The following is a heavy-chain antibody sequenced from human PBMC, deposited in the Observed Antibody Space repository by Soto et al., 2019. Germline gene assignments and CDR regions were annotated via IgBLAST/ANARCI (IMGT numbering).Heavy chain of an antibody. V-gene: IGHV3-48*02. CDR3: ARASYYYGSGPPLYFDY. D-gene: IGHD3-10*01. J-gene: IGHJ4*02. Sequence: EVQLVESGGGLVQPGGSLRLSCAASGFTFSSYSMNWVRQAPGKGLEWVSYISSSSSTIYYADSVKGRFTISRDNAKNSLYLQMNSLRDEDTAVYYCARASYYYGSGPPLYFDYWGQGTLVTVSS. CDR2: ISSSSSTI. CDR1: GFTFSSYS.